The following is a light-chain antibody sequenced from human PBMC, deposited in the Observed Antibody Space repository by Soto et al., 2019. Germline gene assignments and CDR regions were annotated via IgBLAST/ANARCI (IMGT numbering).Light chain of an antibody. CDR1: SSNIGAGYG. CDR2: GNS. CDR3: QSYDNSLTLRV. V-gene: IGLV1-40*01. Sequence: QSVLTQPPSVSGAPGQRVTISCTGSSSNIGAGYGVHWYQQLPGTAPKLLIYGNSNRPSGVPDRISGSKSGTSASLAITGLQAEDEADYYCQSYDNSLTLRVFGTGTKLTVL. J-gene: IGLJ1*01.